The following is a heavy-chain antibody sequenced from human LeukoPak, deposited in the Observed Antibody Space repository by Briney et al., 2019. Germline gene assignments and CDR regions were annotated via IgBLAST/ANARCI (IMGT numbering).Heavy chain of an antibody. CDR2: ISYDGSNK. D-gene: IGHD4-23*01. Sequence: GRSLRLSCAASGSTFSSYGMHWVRQAPGKGLEWVAIISYDGSNKYYADSVKGRFTISRDNSKNTLYLQMNSLRAEDTAVYYCAKAYYGGNSFIDYWGQGTLVTVSS. CDR1: GSTFSSYG. J-gene: IGHJ4*02. CDR3: AKAYYGGNSFIDY. V-gene: IGHV3-30*18.